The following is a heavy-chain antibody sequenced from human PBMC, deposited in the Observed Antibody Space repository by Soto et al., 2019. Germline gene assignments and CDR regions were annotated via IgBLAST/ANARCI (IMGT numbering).Heavy chain of an antibody. CDR1: GYTFNSYG. D-gene: IGHD1-26*01. J-gene: IGHJ6*02. CDR2: ISAYNGNT. V-gene: IGHV1-18*01. CDR3: AREGPWANNYYYGMDV. Sequence: ASVKVSCKASGYTFNSYGISWVRQAPGQGLEWMGWISAYNGNTNYAQKLQGRVTMTTDTSTSTAYMELRSLRSDDTAVYYCAREGPWANNYYYGMDVWGQGTTVTVSS.